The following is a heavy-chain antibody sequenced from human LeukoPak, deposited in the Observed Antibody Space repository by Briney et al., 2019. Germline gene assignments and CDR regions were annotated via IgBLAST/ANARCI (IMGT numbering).Heavy chain of an antibody. CDR1: GFIFGNYR. CDR2: INSDGSGT. D-gene: IGHD5-24*01. Sequence: GGSLRLSCATSGFIFGNYRMHWVRQAPGKGLVWVSRINSDGSGTDYAESVKGRFTISRDNSKNTLYLQMNSLRAEDTAVYYCAKDQNYWEMATIVDYWGQGTLVTVSS. CDR3: AKDQNYWEMATIVDY. V-gene: IGHV3-74*01. J-gene: IGHJ4*02.